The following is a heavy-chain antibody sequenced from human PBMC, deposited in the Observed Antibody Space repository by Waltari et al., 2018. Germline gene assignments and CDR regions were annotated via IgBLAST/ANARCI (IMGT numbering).Heavy chain of an antibody. CDR3: ARDDYGDYSGRFFQH. CDR1: GDSITSGDYY. V-gene: IGHV4-30-4*08. D-gene: IGHD4-17*01. Sequence: QVQLQESGPGLVKPSQTLSLSCTVSGDSITSGDYYCSWIRQPPGKGLEWIGNFYYTGSTYYNPSLESRVSISVDTSNKQFSLKLRSVTAADTAIYFCARDDYGDYSGRFFQHWGQGALVTVSS. J-gene: IGHJ1*01. CDR2: FYYTGST.